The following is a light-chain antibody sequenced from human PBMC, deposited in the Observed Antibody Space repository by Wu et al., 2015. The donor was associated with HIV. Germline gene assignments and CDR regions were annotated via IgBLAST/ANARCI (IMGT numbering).Light chain of an antibody. CDR3: QQYNSWT. J-gene: IGKJ1*01. CDR2: KAS. Sequence: LSASVGDRVTITCGPVGVLILLAWYQQKPGKAPKLLIYKASRLQSGVPSRFSGSGYGTEFTLTISSLQPDDFATYYCQQYNSWTFGQGTKVDIK. CDR1: GVLIL. V-gene: IGKV1-5*03.